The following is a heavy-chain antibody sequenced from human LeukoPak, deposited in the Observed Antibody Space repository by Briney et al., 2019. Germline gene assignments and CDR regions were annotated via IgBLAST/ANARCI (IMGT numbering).Heavy chain of an antibody. V-gene: IGHV4-59*01. Sequence: SETLSLTCTVSGVSIRSYYWSWIRQPPGKGLEWIGYIYYSGITNYNPSLKSRVTISVDTSKNQFSLKLSSVTTADTAVYYCARGSYGGLNWGQGTLVTVSS. D-gene: IGHD4-23*01. CDR3: ARGSYGGLN. CDR2: IYYSGIT. CDR1: GVSIRSYY. J-gene: IGHJ4*02.